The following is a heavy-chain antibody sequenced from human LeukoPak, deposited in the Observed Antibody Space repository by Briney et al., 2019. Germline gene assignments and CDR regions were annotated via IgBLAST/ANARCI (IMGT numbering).Heavy chain of an antibody. CDR1: GFPFRDHA. V-gene: IGHV3-23*01. CDR3: AKAASSSWPSYYYGMDV. J-gene: IGHJ6*02. Sequence: GGSLRLSCAASGFPFRDHAMSWVRQTPGKGLESVSSVSAGGDVTYYADSVKGRFTISKDNSKNTVYLQMSSLRVDDTAVYYCAKAASSSWPSYYYGMDVWGQGTTVTVSS. D-gene: IGHD6-13*01. CDR2: VSAGGDVT.